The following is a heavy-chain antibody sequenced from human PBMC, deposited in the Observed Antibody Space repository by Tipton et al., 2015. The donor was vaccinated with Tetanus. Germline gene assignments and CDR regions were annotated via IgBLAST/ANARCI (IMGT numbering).Heavy chain of an antibody. J-gene: IGHJ5*02. D-gene: IGHD3-10*01. Sequence: TLSLTCTVSGGSISSYYWSWIRQPAGKGLEWIGRIYTSGSTNYNPSLKSRVTMSVDTSKNQFSLKLSSVTAADPAVYYCARGIMVRGVSRFDPWGQGTLVTVSS. CDR2: IYTSGST. CDR3: ARGIMVRGVSRFDP. CDR1: GGSISSYY. V-gene: IGHV4-4*07.